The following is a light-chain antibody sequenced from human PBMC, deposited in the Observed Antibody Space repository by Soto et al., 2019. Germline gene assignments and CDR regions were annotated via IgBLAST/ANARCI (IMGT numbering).Light chain of an antibody. V-gene: IGLV2-14*01. J-gene: IGLJ3*02. Sequence: QSALTQPASVSGSPGQSITISCTGTSSDVGGYNYVSWYQQNPGKAPKLIIYEVSRRPSGVSSRFSGSKSGNTASLTISGLQAEDEADYYCSSYTSSNTVFGGGTKVNVL. CDR3: SSYTSSNTV. CDR1: SSDVGGYNY. CDR2: EVS.